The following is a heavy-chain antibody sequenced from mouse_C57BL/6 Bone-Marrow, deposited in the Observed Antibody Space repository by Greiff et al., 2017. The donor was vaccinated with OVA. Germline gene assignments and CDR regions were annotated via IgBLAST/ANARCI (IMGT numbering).Heavy chain of an antibody. V-gene: IGHV3-6*01. D-gene: IGHD1-1*01. CDR3: ARNYGSSSLFDY. CDR1: GYSITSGYY. Sequence: EVQRVESGPGLVKPSQSLSLTCSVTGYSITSGYYWNWIRQFPGNKLEWMGYISYDGSNNYNPSLKNRISITRDTSKNQFFLKLNSVTTEDTATYYCARNYGSSSLFDYWGQGTTLTVSS. CDR2: ISYDGSN. J-gene: IGHJ2*01.